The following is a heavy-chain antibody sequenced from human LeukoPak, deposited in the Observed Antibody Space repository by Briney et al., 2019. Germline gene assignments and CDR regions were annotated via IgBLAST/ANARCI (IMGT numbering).Heavy chain of an antibody. V-gene: IGHV3-66*01. CDR1: GFIVSNNF. D-gene: IGHD6-19*01. CDR2: LYSDGST. Sequence: GGSLRLSCAASGFIVSNNFMSWVRQAPGKGLEWVSVLYSDGSTHYADSAKGRFTISRDNSKNTLYLQMNSLRTEDTAVYYCARDRSGWYRFDYWGQGTLVTVSS. J-gene: IGHJ4*02. CDR3: ARDRSGWYRFDY.